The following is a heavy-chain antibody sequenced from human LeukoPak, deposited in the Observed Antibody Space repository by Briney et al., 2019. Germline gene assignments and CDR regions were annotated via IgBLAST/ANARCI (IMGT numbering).Heavy chain of an antibody. D-gene: IGHD6-13*01. CDR1: GFTFSNNW. Sequence: GGSLRLSCAASGFTFSNNWMHWVRQAPGKGLVWVSRINGDGSRQNYVDSMRGRFTISRDNAKNTLYLQMNSLRAEDTAVYYWARGIAWAWGFVYWGQGTLVTVSS. V-gene: IGHV3-74*01. J-gene: IGHJ4*02. CDR2: INGDGSRQ. CDR3: ARGIAWAWGFVY.